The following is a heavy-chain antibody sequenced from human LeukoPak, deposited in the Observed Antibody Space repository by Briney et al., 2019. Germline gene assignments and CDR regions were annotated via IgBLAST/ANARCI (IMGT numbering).Heavy chain of an antibody. D-gene: IGHD6-19*01. CDR3: ARIPLGYNSGSNYFDL. Sequence: SETLSLTCAVSGGSISSNNWGSWVRQPPGQGLGWLGEIFHRGSTNYSPSLKSRVTISVDKSRNQFSLKLTSVTAADTAVYYCARIPLGYNSGSNYFDLWGQGTLVTVSS. J-gene: IGHJ5*02. CDR1: GGSISSNNW. V-gene: IGHV4-4*02. CDR2: IFHRGST.